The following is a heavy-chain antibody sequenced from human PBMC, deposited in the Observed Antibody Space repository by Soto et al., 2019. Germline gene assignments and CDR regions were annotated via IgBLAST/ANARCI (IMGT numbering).Heavy chain of an antibody. CDR2: IYYRGST. V-gene: IGHV4-59*11. CDR3: ARDGREASGMDV. J-gene: IGHJ6*02. D-gene: IGHD1-26*01. Sequence: PSETLSLTYTVSGGPISSHYLSWVRQAPRKGLEWIGHIYYRGSTNYNPSLRSRSTISVDTSKNQFSLKLNSVTTADPAVYYCARDGREASGMDVWGQGTKVT. CDR1: GGPISSHY.